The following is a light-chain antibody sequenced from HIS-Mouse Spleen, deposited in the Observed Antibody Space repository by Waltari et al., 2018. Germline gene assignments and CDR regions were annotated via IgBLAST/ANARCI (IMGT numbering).Light chain of an antibody. CDR2: GAS. CDR1: QSVSSSY. V-gene: IGKV3-20*01. CDR3: QQYGSSPLT. Sequence: EIGLTQSPGTLSLSPGARGTLSGRASQSVSSSYLAWYQQKPGQAPRLLIYGASSRATGIPDRFSGSGSGTDFTLTISRLEPEDFAVYYCQQYGSSPLTFGGGTKVEIK. J-gene: IGKJ4*01.